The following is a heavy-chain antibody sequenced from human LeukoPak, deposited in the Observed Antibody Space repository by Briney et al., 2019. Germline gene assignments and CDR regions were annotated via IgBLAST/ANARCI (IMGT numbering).Heavy chain of an antibody. J-gene: IGHJ6*02. Sequence: GESLKISCKGFGYSFRDYWISWVRQMPGKGLEWMGRVDPSDSYTNYSPSFQGHVTISADKSISTAYLQWSSLKASDTAMYYCARSDSKSELRYFDWLDPHYGMDVWGQGTTVTVSS. CDR1: GYSFRDYW. V-gene: IGHV5-10-1*01. CDR3: ARSDSKSELRYFDWLDPHYGMDV. D-gene: IGHD3-9*01. CDR2: VDPSDSYT.